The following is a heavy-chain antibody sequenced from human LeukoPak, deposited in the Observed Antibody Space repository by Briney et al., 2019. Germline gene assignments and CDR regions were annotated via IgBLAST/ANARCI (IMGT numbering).Heavy chain of an antibody. CDR1: GFTFSSYA. CDR3: AKDWDSGSYLFDY. D-gene: IGHD1-26*01. V-gene: IGHV3-23*01. Sequence: GGSLGLSCAASGFTFSSYAMSWVRQAPGKGLEWVSAISGSGGSTYYADSVKGRFTISRDNSKNTLYLQMNSLRAEDTAVYYCAKDWDSGSYLFDYWGQGTLVTVSS. CDR2: ISGSGGST. J-gene: IGHJ4*02.